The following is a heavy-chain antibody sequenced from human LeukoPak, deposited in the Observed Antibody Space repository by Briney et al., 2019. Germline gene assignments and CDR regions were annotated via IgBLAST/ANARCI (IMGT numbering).Heavy chain of an antibody. Sequence: KPSETLSLTCTVSGGSISSYYWSWIRQPPGKGLEWIGYIYYSGSTSYNPSLKSRVTISVDTSKNQFSLKLSSVTAADTAVYYCANTMGREPPRLDVWGKGTTVTVSS. J-gene: IGHJ6*04. V-gene: IGHV4-59*01. CDR3: ANTMGREPPRLDV. D-gene: IGHD3-10*01. CDR1: GGSISSYY. CDR2: IYYSGST.